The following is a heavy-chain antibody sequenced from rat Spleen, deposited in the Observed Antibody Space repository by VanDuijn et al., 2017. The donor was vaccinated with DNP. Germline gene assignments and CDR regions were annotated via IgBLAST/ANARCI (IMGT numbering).Heavy chain of an antibody. CDR2: IRANGIT. D-gene: IGHD1-12*02. V-gene: IGHV2-1*01. J-gene: IGHJ3*01. Sequence: QVQLKESGPGLVQPSQTLSLTCTVSGFSLTSYGVSWVRQPPGKGLEWLGRIRANGITDYNSGLRSRLLITRDISKSQVFLKMNSLQTEDTAMYFCARLVGFGPAYWGQGTLVTVSS. CDR1: GFSLTSYG. CDR3: ARLVGFGPAY.